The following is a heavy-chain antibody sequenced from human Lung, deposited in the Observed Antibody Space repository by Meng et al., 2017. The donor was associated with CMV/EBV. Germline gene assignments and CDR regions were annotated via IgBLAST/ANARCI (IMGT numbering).Heavy chain of an antibody. CDR1: GYSITSSSNY. J-gene: IGHJ4*02. CDR3: AFCSGADYGSGSRDY. V-gene: IGHV4-39*01. Sequence: SETLSLTCTVSGYSITSSSNYWGWIRRPPGKGREWIGSMYYSANTNYNPSLKNRITISVDTSQNQISLTLTSVTNADTAVYYCAFCSGADYGSGSRDYWGQGTLVTVSS. CDR2: MYYSANT. D-gene: IGHD3-10*01.